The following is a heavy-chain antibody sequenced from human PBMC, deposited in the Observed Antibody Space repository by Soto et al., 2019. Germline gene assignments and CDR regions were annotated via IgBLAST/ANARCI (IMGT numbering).Heavy chain of an antibody. D-gene: IGHD3-22*01. CDR3: ARFYYDSSGYLPSPYYYYYGMDV. CDR2: IKQDGSGK. V-gene: IGHV3-7*04. CDR1: GFTFSNYS. J-gene: IGHJ6*02. Sequence: PGGSLRLSCAASGFTFSNYSMNWVRQAPGKGLEWVANIKQDGSGKYYVDSVKGRFTISRDNAKNSLYLQMNSLRAEDTAVYYCARFYYDSSGYLPSPYYYYYGMDVWGQGTTVTVSS.